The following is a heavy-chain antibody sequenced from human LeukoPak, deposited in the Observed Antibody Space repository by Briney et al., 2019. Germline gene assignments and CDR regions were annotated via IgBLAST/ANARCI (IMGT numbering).Heavy chain of an antibody. J-gene: IGHJ5*02. Sequence: SVKVSCKASGGTSSSYAISWVRQAPGQGLEWMGRIIHIFGTANYAQKFQGRVTITTDESTSTAYMELSSLRSEDTAVYYCARESYDYVWGSYRPNWFDPWGQGTLVTVSS. D-gene: IGHD3-16*02. CDR2: IIHIFGTA. CDR3: ARESYDYVWGSYRPNWFDP. CDR1: GGTSSSYA. V-gene: IGHV1-69*05.